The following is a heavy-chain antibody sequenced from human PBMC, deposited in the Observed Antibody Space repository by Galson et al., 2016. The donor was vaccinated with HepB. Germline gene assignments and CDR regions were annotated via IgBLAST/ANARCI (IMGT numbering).Heavy chain of an antibody. Sequence: SLRLSCAASGFTFSSYGMSWVRQAPGKGLEWVSTISGSGGDTYYADSVTGRFAISRDNSKNTLSLQMDSLRAEDTAIYFCTKDGGVRGVPNWYFNLWGRGTLVTVYS. D-gene: IGHD3-10*01. CDR1: GFTFSSYG. CDR2: ISGSGGDT. CDR3: TKDGGVRGVPNWYFNL. V-gene: IGHV3-23*01. J-gene: IGHJ2*01.